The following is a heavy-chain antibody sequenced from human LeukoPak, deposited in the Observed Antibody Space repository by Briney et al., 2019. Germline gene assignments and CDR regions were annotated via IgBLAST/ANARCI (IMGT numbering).Heavy chain of an antibody. CDR1: GFTVSSNY. J-gene: IGHJ3*02. Sequence: GGSLRLSCAASGFTVSSNYMSWVRQAPGKGLEWASVIYSGGSTYYADSVKGRFTISRDNSKNTLYLQMNSLRAEDTAVYYCARAVGAVVDAFDIWGQGTMVTVSS. D-gene: IGHD4-23*01. CDR2: IYSGGST. V-gene: IGHV3-66*01. CDR3: ARAVGAVVDAFDI.